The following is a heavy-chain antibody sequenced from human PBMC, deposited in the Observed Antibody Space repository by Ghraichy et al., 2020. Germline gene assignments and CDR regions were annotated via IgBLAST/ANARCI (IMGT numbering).Heavy chain of an antibody. V-gene: IGHV3-23*01. CDR3: AKDRTQFRYFDY. D-gene: IGHD5-24*01. Sequence: GALRLSCAASGFTFSSYAMSWVRQAPGKGLEWVSTISDTDGSTYYADSVKGRFTISRDNSKNTLYLQMNSLRAGDTAIYYCAKDRTQFRYFDYWGPGTLVTVSS. CDR1: GFTFSSYA. J-gene: IGHJ4*02. CDR2: ISDTDGST.